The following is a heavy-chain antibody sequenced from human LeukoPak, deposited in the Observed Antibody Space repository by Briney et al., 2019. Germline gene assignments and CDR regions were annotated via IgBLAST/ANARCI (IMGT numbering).Heavy chain of an antibody. CDR2: ISSSSYI. V-gene: IGHV3-21*01. J-gene: IGHJ4*02. CDR1: GFTFSSYS. D-gene: IGHD6-19*01. CDR3: ARDIAVAGRGFDY. Sequence: MAGGSLRLSCAVSGFTFSSYSMNWVRQAPGKGLEWVSSISSSSYIYYADSVKGRFTISRDNAKNSLYLQMNSLRAEDTSVYYCARDIAVAGRGFDYWGQGTLVTVSS.